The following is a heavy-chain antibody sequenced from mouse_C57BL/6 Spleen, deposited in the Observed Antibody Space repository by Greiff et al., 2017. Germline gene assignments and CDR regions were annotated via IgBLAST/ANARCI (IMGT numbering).Heavy chain of an antibody. J-gene: IGHJ1*03. D-gene: IGHD1-1*01. V-gene: IGHV1-72*01. CDR1: GYTFTSYW. CDR2: IDPNSGGT. Sequence: VQLQQPGAELVKPGASVKLSCKASGYTFTSYWMHWVKQRPGRGLEWIGRIDPNSGGTKYNEKFKSKATLTVDKPTSTAYMQLSSLTSEDSAVYYCASEYYGSSCVGYWYFDVWGTGTTVTVSS. CDR3: ASEYYGSSCVGYWYFDV.